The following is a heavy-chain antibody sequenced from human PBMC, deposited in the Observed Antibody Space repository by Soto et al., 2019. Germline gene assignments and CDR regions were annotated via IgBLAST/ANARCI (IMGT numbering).Heavy chain of an antibody. CDR2: ISAYNGNT. Sequence: QVQLVQSGAEVKKPGASVKVSCKASGYTFTSYAITWVRQAPGQGLEWVGWISAYNGNTNSAQKLQGRVTMTTDTSTSTDYMELRSLRSDDTAVYYCPKDLGAGLVDYWGQGTLVTVSS. CDR1: GYTFTSYA. D-gene: IGHD6-19*01. J-gene: IGHJ4*02. CDR3: PKDLGAGLVDY. V-gene: IGHV1-18*01.